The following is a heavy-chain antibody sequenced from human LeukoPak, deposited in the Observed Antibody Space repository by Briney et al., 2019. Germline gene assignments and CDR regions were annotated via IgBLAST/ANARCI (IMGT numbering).Heavy chain of an antibody. CDR2: INPNSGGT. J-gene: IGHJ5*02. Sequence: GASVKVSCKASGYTFTGYYMHWVRRAPGQGLEWIGWINPNSGGTNYAQKFQGRVTMTRDTSISTAYMELSRLRSDDTAVYYCARKYYDSSGYYYADNWFDPWGQGTLVTVSS. V-gene: IGHV1-2*02. D-gene: IGHD3-22*01. CDR1: GYTFTGYY. CDR3: ARKYYDSSGYYYADNWFDP.